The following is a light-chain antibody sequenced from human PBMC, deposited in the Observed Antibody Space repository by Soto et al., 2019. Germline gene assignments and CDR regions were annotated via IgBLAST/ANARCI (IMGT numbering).Light chain of an antibody. CDR1: SSDFDVYNY. Sequence: QYVLTQPPSSSGSPGQSITISCTGTSSDFDVYNYVSWYQQHPGQAPNLMIYEFNVRASGVSNRFSGSKSSNTTSLTISGPQAEDEADYYCSSHTTIGTLQVFGPGTKVTVL. J-gene: IGLJ1*01. CDR2: EFN. V-gene: IGLV2-14*01. CDR3: SSHTTIGTLQV.